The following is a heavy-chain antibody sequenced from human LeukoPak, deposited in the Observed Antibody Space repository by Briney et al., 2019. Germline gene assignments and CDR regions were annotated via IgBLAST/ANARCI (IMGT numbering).Heavy chain of an antibody. CDR3: ARGTRSKDV. CDR1: GFTFSSYW. CDR2: IASDGSST. V-gene: IGHV3-74*01. Sequence: GGSLRLSCAASGFTFSSYWMNWGRQAPGKGLVWVSRIASDGSSTTYADSVKGRFSISRDNAKNTLYLQMNSLRVEDTAVYYCARGTRSKDVWGQGTTVTVSS. J-gene: IGHJ6*02.